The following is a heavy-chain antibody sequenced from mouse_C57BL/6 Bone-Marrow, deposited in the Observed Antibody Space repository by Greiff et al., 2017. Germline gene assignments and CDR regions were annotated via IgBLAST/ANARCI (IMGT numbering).Heavy chain of an antibody. V-gene: IGHV1-39*01. CDR1: GYSFTDYN. D-gene: IGHD2-4*01. CDR3: ARGPIYYDYLDY. J-gene: IGHJ2*01. CDR2: INPNYGTT. Sequence: EVKLMESGPELVKPGASVKISCKASGYSFTDYNMNWVKQSNGKSLEWIGVINPNYGTTSYNQKFKGKDTLTVDQSSSTAYMQLNSLTSEDSAVXYCARGPIYYDYLDYWGQGTTLTVSS.